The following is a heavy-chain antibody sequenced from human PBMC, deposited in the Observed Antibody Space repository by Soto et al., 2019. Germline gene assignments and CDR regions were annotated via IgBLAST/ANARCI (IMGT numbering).Heavy chain of an antibody. Sequence: QVQLQESGPGLVKPSETLSLTCTVSGGSISSYYWSWIRQPPGKGLEWIGYIYYSGSTNYNPSLTRRVTISVDTSKNQFSLKLSSVTAADTAVYYCSGYPPDDAFDIWGQGTMVTVSS. J-gene: IGHJ3*02. V-gene: IGHV4-59*01. CDR2: IYYSGST. D-gene: IGHD3-22*01. CDR1: GGSISSYY. CDR3: SGYPPDDAFDI.